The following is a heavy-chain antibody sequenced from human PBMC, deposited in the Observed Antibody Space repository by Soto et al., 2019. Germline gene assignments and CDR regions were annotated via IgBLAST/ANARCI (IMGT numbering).Heavy chain of an antibody. CDR3: AGYGDDYYGMDV. D-gene: IGHD4-17*01. CDR2: MNPNSGNT. J-gene: IGHJ6*02. CDR1: GYTFTSYD. Sequence: QVQLVQSGAEVKKPGASVKVSCKASGYTFTSYDTNWVRQATGQGLEWMGWMNPNSGNTGYAQKFQGRVTMTRNTSISTAYMELSSLRSEDTAVYYCAGYGDDYYGMDVWGQETTVTVSS. V-gene: IGHV1-8*01.